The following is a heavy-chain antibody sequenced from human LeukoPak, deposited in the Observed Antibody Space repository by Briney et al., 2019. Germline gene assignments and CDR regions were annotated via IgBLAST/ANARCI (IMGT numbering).Heavy chain of an antibody. CDR2: IYYSGRT. J-gene: IGHJ4*02. CDR3: ASGTFDDYGDYDRGDYFDH. D-gene: IGHD4-17*01. V-gene: IGHV4-39*02. Sequence: PSETLSLTCTVSGGSISSSSSYWAWIRKPPGKGPEWIGSIYYSGRTYDNPSLKSRVSISVVPSKSHFSLKVSSVTAADTAVYYCASGTFDDYGDYDRGDYFDHWGQGTLVTVSS. CDR1: GGSISSSSSY.